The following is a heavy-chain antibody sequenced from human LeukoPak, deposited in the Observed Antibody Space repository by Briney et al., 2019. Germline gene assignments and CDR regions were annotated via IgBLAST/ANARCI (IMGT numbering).Heavy chain of an antibody. J-gene: IGHJ3*02. V-gene: IGHV3-7*01. CDR1: GFTFNTYW. CDR3: ARILSSSHAFDI. D-gene: IGHD6-13*01. CDR2: IKQDGSEK. Sequence: GGSLRLSCTASGFTFNTYWMSWVRQAPGKGLEWVANIKQDGSEKYYVDSVKGRFTISRDNAKNSLYLQMNSLRAEDTAVYYCARILSSSHAFDIWGQGTMVTVSS.